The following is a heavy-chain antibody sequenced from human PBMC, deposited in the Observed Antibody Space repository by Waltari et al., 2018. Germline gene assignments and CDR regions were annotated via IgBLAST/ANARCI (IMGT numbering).Heavy chain of an antibody. J-gene: IGHJ5*02. Sequence: QLQLQESGPGLVTPSEPLSLTCTVSGASIRSSSYSSGWTRQSPGKGLEWIGNIYFRGSTDYSGSTYYNPTLKSRVTISGDTSKNQFSLKLSSVTAADTAVYYCARHWKKSGYRFDPWGQGTLVTVSS. CDR1: GASIRSSSYS. CDR2: IYFRGSTDYSGST. V-gene: IGHV4-39*02. D-gene: IGHD5-12*01. CDR3: ARHWKKSGYRFDP.